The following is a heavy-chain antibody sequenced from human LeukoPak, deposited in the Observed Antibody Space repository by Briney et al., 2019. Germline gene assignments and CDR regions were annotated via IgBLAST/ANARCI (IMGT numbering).Heavy chain of an antibody. CDR2: IKQDGSEK. V-gene: IGHV3-7*01. Sequence: GGSLRLPCAASGFTFNSFWMSWVRQAPGKGLEWVANIKQDGSEKYYVDSVKGRFTISRDNAKNSLYLQMNSLRAEDTAVYYCTTAPDTVTTRGVNFDYWGQGTLVTVSS. CDR3: TTAPDTVTTRGVNFDY. CDR1: GFTFNSFW. J-gene: IGHJ4*02. D-gene: IGHD4-17*01.